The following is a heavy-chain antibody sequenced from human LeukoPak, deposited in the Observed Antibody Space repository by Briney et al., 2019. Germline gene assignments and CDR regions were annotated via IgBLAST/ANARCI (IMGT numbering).Heavy chain of an antibody. CDR3: ARVRFTMANGFDP. CDR2: ILSDASGA. J-gene: IGHJ5*02. V-gene: IGHV3-74*01. Sequence: PGGSLRLSCAPSVFTFSDYWMLWVRQAPGRGLVWVSRILSDASGAIYADSVKGRFTISRDIAKNTLYLQMNSLRAEDAAVYYCARVRFTMANGFDPWGQGTLVTVSS. D-gene: IGHD2-2*01. CDR1: VFTFSDYW.